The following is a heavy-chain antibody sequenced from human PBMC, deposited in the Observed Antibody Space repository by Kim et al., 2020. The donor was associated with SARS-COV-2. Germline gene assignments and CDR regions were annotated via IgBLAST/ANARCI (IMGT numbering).Heavy chain of an antibody. CDR3: VTDTALRDGFDTY. CDR2: MSTNGREE. D-gene: IGHD5-12*01. CDR1: GFTFRNYA. J-gene: IGHJ4*02. Sequence: GGSLRLSCTASGFTFRNYAMIWVRQAPGKGLQWVALMSTNGREEHYADSLRGRFTISRDNSRNVLYLQMDSLRAEDTAIYYCVTDTALRDGFDTYWGQGT. V-gene: IGHV3-33*05.